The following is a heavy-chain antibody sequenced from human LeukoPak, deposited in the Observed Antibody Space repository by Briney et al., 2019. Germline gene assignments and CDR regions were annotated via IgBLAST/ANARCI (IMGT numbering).Heavy chain of an antibody. CDR3: AKEYSSSFYLFDY. J-gene: IGHJ4*02. D-gene: IGHD6-6*01. Sequence: GGSLRLSCAASGFTFGTYAMSWVRQAPGKGLEWVSIISGSSGSTYYADSVKGRFTISRDNSKNTLYLQMNSLRAEDTAIYYCAKEYSSSFYLFDYWGQGTLVTVSS. V-gene: IGHV3-23*01. CDR1: GFTFGTYA. CDR2: ISGSSGST.